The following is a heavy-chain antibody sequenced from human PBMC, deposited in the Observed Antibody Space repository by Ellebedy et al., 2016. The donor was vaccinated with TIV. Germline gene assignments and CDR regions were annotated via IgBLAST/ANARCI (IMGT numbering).Heavy chain of an antibody. CDR3: GRAREPGYFAYYYHGMDV. J-gene: IGHJ6*02. V-gene: IGHV3-11*01. CDR2: ITNTGSTI. D-gene: IGHD3-9*01. CDR1: GFTFSDYF. Sequence: GESLKISCAGSGFTFSDYFMTWVRQAPGKGLEWISYITNTGSTIYYADSVKGRFTVARDNSKHSLFLQMNNLRGEDAAVYYCGRAREPGYFAYYYHGMDVWGQGTTVTVSS.